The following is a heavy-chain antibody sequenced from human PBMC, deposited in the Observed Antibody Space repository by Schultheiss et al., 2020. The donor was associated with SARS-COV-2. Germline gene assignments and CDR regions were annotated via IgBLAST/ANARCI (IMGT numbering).Heavy chain of an antibody. D-gene: IGHD6-6*01. CDR1: GYSISSGYY. CDR2: IYTSGST. V-gene: IGHV4-38-2*01. Sequence: SETLSLTCAVSGYSISSGYYWGWIRQPAGKGLEWIGRIYTSGSTNYNPSLKSRVTISVDTSKNQFSLKLSSVTAADTAVYYCARYSSSSWAVDYWGQGTLVTVSS. CDR3: ARYSSSSWAVDY. J-gene: IGHJ4*02.